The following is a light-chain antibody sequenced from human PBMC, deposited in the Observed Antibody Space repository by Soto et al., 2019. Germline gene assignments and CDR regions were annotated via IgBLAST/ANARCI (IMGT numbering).Light chain of an antibody. CDR1: SSDIGLYNY. CDR2: EVN. J-gene: IGLJ1*01. CDR3: SSLSTTSTPIV. V-gene: IGLV2-14*01. Sequence: HSALSQPASMSGSPGQSITIPCVGASSDIGLYNYVSWYQHHPGKAPKLLISEVNVRPSGLSDRFSASKAGNTASLTISGLQPEDEAYYYCSSLSTTSTPIVFGSGTKVTVL.